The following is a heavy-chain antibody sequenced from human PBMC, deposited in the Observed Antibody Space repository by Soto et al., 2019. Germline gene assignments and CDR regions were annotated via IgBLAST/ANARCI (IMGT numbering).Heavy chain of an antibody. J-gene: IGHJ4*02. CDR3: ARDFYGDSGHFDY. Sequence: QVQLVQSGAEVKKPGASVKVSCKAYDYTFTSYGISWVRQAPGQGLEWMGWISAYNGNTKYIQKFQGRVTMTTDTSTIPAYMELRSLTSDDTAVYYCARDFYGDSGHFDYWGQGTLVTVSS. CDR1: DYTFTSYG. D-gene: IGHD4-17*01. CDR2: ISAYNGNT. V-gene: IGHV1-18*01.